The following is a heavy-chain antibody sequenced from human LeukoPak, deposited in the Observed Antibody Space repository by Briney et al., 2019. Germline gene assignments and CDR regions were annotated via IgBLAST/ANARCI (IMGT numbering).Heavy chain of an antibody. V-gene: IGHV3-23*01. D-gene: IGHD6-19*01. CDR2: ISGSGHST. CDR1: RFTFSSYA. J-gene: IGHJ4*02. Sequence: PGGPLRLSCAVSRFTFSSYAMSWVRQAPGKGLEWVSSISGSGHSTYYADSVKGRFTISRDNSKNTLYLQMNSLRAEDTAVYYCAKPSSGWYFDPFDYWGQGTLVTVSS. CDR3: AKPSSGWYFDPFDY.